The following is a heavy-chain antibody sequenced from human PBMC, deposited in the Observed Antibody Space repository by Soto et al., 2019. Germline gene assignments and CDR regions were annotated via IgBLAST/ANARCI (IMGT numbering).Heavy chain of an antibody. J-gene: IGHJ6*02. Sequence: SDYYLVWIRQAPGKGLEYISYIGSSSGSTNYADSVKGRFTISRDNAKNSLYLQMSSLRAEDTAVYYCARDRGGYDRLYYYHGMDVWGQGTTVTVSS. CDR3: ARDRGGYDRLYYYHGMDV. CDR2: IGSSSGST. V-gene: IGHV3-11*06. D-gene: IGHD5-12*01. CDR1: SDYY.